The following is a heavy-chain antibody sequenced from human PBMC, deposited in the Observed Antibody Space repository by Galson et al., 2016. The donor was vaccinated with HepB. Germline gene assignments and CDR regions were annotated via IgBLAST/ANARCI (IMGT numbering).Heavy chain of an antibody. Sequence: SLRLSCAASGFTFSHYGMHWVRQAPGKGLEWVAVIWYDRGKEYYTESVKGRFTISRDNSKNTLYLEMNTLRVEDTAVYFCARGSSSRSIYYYYYTMDVWGQGTTVTVSS. D-gene: IGHD6-6*01. V-gene: IGHV3-33*01. CDR2: IWYDRGKE. J-gene: IGHJ6*02. CDR3: ARGSSSRSIYYYYYTMDV. CDR1: GFTFSHYG.